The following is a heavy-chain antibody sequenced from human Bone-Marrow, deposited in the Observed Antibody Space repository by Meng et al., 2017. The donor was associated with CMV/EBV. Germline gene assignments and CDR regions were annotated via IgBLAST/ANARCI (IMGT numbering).Heavy chain of an antibody. CDR1: GGSISSGGYY. CDR3: ARTTASGWYYFDY. J-gene: IGHJ4*02. Sequence: SETLSLTCTVSGGSISSGGYYWSWIRQHPGKGLEWIGYIYYSGITNYNPSLKSRVTISVDTSKNQFSLRLSSVTTADTAVYYCARTTASGWYYFDYWGQGTLVTVSS. D-gene: IGHD6-19*01. CDR2: IYYSGIT. V-gene: IGHV4-61*08.